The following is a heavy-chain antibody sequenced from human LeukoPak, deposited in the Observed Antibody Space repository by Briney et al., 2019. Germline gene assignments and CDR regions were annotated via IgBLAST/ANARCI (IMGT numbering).Heavy chain of an antibody. CDR2: ISAYNGNT. CDR3: AREGPLSSIKH. J-gene: IGHJ1*01. Sequence: SVKVSCKASGYTFTSYGISWVRQAPGQGLEWMGWISAYNGNTDYAQKFQGRVRMTTDTSISTAYMDLSRLTSNDTAMYYCAREGPLSSIKHWGQGTLVTVSS. CDR1: GYTFTSYG. V-gene: IGHV1-18*01. D-gene: IGHD5-12*01.